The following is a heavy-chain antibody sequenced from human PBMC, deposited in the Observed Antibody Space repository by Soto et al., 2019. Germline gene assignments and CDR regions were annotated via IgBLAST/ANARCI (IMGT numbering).Heavy chain of an antibody. D-gene: IGHD3-10*01. CDR3: AKRRGGGGY. Sequence: EVQLVESGGGLIQPGGSLRLSCAVSGFTVSNNYMSWVRQAPGKGLEGVSVIYSGGYTAYGDSVKGRFTISRDNSKNPLFFQINGPRAGLPAVFYGAKRRGGGGYWGQGTLVTVSS. V-gene: IGHV3-53*01. J-gene: IGHJ4*02. CDR2: IYSGGYT. CDR1: GFTVSNNY.